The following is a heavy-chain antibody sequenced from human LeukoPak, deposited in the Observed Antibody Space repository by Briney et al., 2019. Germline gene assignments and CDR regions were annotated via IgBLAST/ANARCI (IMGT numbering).Heavy chain of an antibody. CDR1: GFIFSSYS. CDR3: AKDNDYGDY. CDR2: ISSSSSYI. V-gene: IGHV3-21*01. Sequence: GGSLRLSCVATGFIFSSYSMNWVRQAPGKGLEWVSSISSSSSYIYYADSVKGRFTISRDNSKNTLYLQMNSLRAEDTAVYYCAKDNDYGDYWGQGTLVTVSS. J-gene: IGHJ4*02.